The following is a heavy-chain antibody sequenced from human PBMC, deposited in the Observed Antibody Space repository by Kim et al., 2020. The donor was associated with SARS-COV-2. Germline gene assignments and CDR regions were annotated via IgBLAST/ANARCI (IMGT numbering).Heavy chain of an antibody. D-gene: IGHD3-10*01. CDR2: ISWNSGSI. CDR3: AKGGYGSGSYHHISMDV. Sequence: GGSLRLSCAASGFTFDDYAMHWVRQAPGKGLEWVSGISWNSGSIGYADSVKGRFTISRDNAKNSLYLQMNSLRAEDTALYYCAKGGYGSGSYHHISMDV. CDR1: GFTFDDYA. J-gene: IGHJ6*01. V-gene: IGHV3-9*01.